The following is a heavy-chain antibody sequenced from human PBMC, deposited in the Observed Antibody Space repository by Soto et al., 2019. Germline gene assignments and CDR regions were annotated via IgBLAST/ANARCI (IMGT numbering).Heavy chain of an antibody. D-gene: IGHD4-17*01. V-gene: IGHV3-30*18. CDR1: GFTFSSYG. J-gene: IGHJ6*02. Sequence: QVQLVESGGGVVQPGRSLRVSCAASGFTFSSYGMHWVRQAPGKGLEWVAVISYDGSNKYYADSVKGRFTISRDNSKNTLYLQMNSLRAEDTAVYYCAKGVGDYPYYYYGMDVWGQGTTVTVSS. CDR2: ISYDGSNK. CDR3: AKGVGDYPYYYYGMDV.